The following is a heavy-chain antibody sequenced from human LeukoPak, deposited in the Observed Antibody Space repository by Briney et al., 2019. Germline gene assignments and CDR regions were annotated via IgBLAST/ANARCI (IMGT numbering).Heavy chain of an antibody. J-gene: IGHJ3*02. CDR1: GGSISSSSYY. D-gene: IGHD3-22*01. CDR3: ARHEYSGYYDSSGYSAFDI. CDR2: IYYSGST. Sequence: PSETLSLTCTVSGGSISSSSYYWGWIRQPPGKGLEWIGSIYYSGSTYYNPSLKSRVTISVDTSKNQFSLKLSSVTAADTAVYYCARHEYSGYYDSSGYSAFDIWGQGTMVTVSS. V-gene: IGHV4-39*01.